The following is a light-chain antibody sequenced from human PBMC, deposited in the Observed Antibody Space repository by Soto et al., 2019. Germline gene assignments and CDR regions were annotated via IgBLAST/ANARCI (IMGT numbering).Light chain of an antibody. V-gene: IGKV3-20*01. CDR3: QQYDSSPYT. Sequence: EIVLTQSPGTLSLSPGERATLSCRASQSVSSSYLAWYQQKVGQAPRLLIYVASSRATGIPDRFSGSGSGRDFSLTISRLEPEDFAVYYCQQYDSSPYTFGQGTKLEIK. CDR2: VAS. J-gene: IGKJ2*01. CDR1: QSVSSSY.